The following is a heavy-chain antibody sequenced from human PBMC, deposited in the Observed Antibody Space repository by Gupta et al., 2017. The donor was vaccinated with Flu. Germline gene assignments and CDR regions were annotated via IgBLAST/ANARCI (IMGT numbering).Heavy chain of an antibody. V-gene: IGHV4-4*07. CDR3: ARDRAASARFDY. Sequence: QVQLQESGPGLVKPSETLSLTCTVSDDSISGYYWSWIRQPAGKGLEWVGRIYASGSTNYNPALKSRVTMSVDTSKNKISLKLTSVTAADTAVYYCARDRAASARFDYWGQGTLVTVSS. CDR2: IYASGST. D-gene: IGHD6-13*01. CDR1: DDSISGYY. J-gene: IGHJ4*02.